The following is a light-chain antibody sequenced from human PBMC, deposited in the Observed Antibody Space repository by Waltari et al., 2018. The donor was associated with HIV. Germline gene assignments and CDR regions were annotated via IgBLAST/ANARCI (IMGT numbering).Light chain of an antibody. J-gene: IGLJ1*01. CDR1: SRAAGGNSY. CDR3: SSYTSSISYV. V-gene: IGLV2-14*01. Sequence: QSALTQPDTVSGSPGQSNTLSRPGTSRAAGGNSYVPCYQQHPVKAPKLMIYEVNNLPSWVSNRFSGSKSGNTASLTISGLQAEDEADYYCSSYTSSISYVFGTGTKVTVL. CDR2: EVN.